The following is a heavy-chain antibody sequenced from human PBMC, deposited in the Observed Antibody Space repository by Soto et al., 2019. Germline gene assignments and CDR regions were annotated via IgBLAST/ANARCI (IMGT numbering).Heavy chain of an antibody. D-gene: IGHD4-4*01. CDR3: GSHLISKTGFDP. Sequence: QVQLQESGPGLVKPSQTLSLTCTVSGGSISSGAYYWSWIRQHPVRGLECIGHIDDSGNTYYSPPLTRRVSRAADTSKIDLAQKPMSLSAAYTAVYYCGSHLISKTGFDPWGQGTLGSVSS. V-gene: IGHV4-31*03. CDR2: IDDSGNT. CDR1: GGSISSGAYY. J-gene: IGHJ5*02.